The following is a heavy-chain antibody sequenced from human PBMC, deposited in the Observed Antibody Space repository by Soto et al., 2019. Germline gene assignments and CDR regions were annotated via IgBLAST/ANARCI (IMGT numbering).Heavy chain of an antibody. CDR1: GFTFSSYG. CDR3: AKQIASSGYSYYFDY. CDR2: ISYDGSNK. V-gene: IGHV3-30*18. J-gene: IGHJ4*02. D-gene: IGHD3-22*01. Sequence: PGGSLRLSCAASGFTFSSYGMHWVRQAPGKGLEWVAVISYDGSNKYYADSVKGRFTISRDNSKNTLYLQMNSLRAEDTAVYYCAKQIASSGYSYYFDYWGQGTLVTVSS.